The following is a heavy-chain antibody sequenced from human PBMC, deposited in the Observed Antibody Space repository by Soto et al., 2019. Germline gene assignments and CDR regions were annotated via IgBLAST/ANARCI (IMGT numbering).Heavy chain of an antibody. D-gene: IGHD5-12*01. CDR3: AGSIVATINL. J-gene: IGHJ6*02. CDR1: GGSFSGYY. Sequence: SETLSLTCAVYGGSFSGYYWSWIRQPPGKGLEWIGEINHSGSTNYNPSLKSRVTISVDTSQNQFSLKLSSVTAADTAVYYCAGSIVATINLWGQGTTVTVSS. V-gene: IGHV4-34*01. CDR2: INHSGST.